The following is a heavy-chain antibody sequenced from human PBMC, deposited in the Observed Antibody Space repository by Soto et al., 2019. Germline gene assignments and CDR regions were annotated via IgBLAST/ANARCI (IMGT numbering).Heavy chain of an antibody. J-gene: IGHJ1*01. CDR2: ISYSGSP. CDR3: ARAWDF. D-gene: IGHD1-26*01. V-gene: IGHV4-30-4*01. CDR1: GVSVSRDYQ. Sequence: SETLSLTGTVSGVSVSRDYQWIWIRQPPGKGLEWIGHISYSGSPYYHPSLRSRLSISVDTSKNQFSLKVKSVTAADTAVYYCARAWDFWGQGTLVTVSS.